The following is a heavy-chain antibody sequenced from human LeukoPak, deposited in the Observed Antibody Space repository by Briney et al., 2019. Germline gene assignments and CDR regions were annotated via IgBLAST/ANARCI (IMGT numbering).Heavy chain of an antibody. Sequence: PGGSLRLSCAASAFTPSSYSMNWVRQAPGKGLEWVSSISSSSSYIYYADSVKGRFTISRDNAKNSLYLQMNSLRAEDTAVYYCARDSRPYCSGGSCSLFDYWGQGTLVTVSS. CDR2: ISSSSSYI. J-gene: IGHJ4*02. CDR1: AFTPSSYS. D-gene: IGHD2-15*01. CDR3: ARDSRPYCSGGSCSLFDY. V-gene: IGHV3-21*01.